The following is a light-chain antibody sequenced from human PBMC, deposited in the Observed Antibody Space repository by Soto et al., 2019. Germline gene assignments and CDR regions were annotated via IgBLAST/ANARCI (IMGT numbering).Light chain of an antibody. Sequence: QSALTQPASVSGSPGQSITISCTGTSSDVGGYNYVSWYQQHPGKAPKLMIYDVSNRPSGVSNRFPGSKSGNTASLTISGLQAEDEADYYCSSYTSSSRYVFGTGTKLTVL. J-gene: IGLJ1*01. CDR2: DVS. CDR1: SSDVGGYNY. V-gene: IGLV2-14*01. CDR3: SSYTSSSRYV.